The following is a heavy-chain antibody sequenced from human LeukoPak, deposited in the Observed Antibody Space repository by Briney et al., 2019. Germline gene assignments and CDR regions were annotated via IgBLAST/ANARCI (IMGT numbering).Heavy chain of an antibody. J-gene: IGHJ6*03. CDR2: IYPGDSDT. Sequence: AGESLKISCKGSGYSFTSYWIGWVRQMPGKGLEWMGIIYPGDSDTRYSPSFQGQVTISADKSISTAYLQWSSLKASDTAMYYCARFRLSMVRGVILYYYSMDVWGKGTTVTVSS. V-gene: IGHV5-51*01. CDR1: GYSFTSYW. CDR3: ARFRLSMVRGVILYYYSMDV. D-gene: IGHD3-10*01.